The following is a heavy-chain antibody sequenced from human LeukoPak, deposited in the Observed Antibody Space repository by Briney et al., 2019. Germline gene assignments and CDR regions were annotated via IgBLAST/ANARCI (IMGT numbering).Heavy chain of an antibody. J-gene: IGHJ4*02. D-gene: IGHD2-2*01. CDR1: GFTFSSYA. V-gene: IGHV3-23*01. CDR3: AKNLPSSTSSLQYYFDY. CDR2: ISGSGGST. Sequence: GGSLRLSCAASGFTFSSYAMSWVRQAPGKGLEWVSAISGSGGSTYYADSVKGRFTISRDNSKNTLCLQMNSLRAEDTAVYYCAKNLPSSTSSLQYYFDYWGQGTLVTVSS.